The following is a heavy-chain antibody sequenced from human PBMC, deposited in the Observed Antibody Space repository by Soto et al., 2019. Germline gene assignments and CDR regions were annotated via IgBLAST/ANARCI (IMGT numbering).Heavy chain of an antibody. CDR3: ATNYYDSSGSGAFDI. D-gene: IGHD3-22*01. CDR2: FDPEDGET. J-gene: IGHJ3*02. Sequence: ASVKVSCKVSGYTLTELSMHWVRQAPGKGLEWMGGFDPEDGETIYAQKFQGRVTMTEDTSTDTAYMELSSLRSEGTAVYYCATNYYDSSGSGAFDIWGQGTMVTVSS. CDR1: GYTLTELS. V-gene: IGHV1-24*01.